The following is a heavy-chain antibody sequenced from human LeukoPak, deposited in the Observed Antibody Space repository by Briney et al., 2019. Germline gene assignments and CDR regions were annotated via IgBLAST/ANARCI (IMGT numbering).Heavy chain of an antibody. CDR2: ISVSGNT. CDR3: ARENSPDPRTRPVIDY. J-gene: IGHJ4*02. V-gene: IGHV3-23*01. D-gene: IGHD4-17*01. Sequence: GGSLRLSCAASGFTLSSYAMSWVRQGPGKGLEWVSAISVSGNTYHADSVKGRFTISRDNAKNSLFLQMNSLRAEDTAVYYCARENSPDPRTRPVIDYWGQGTLVTVSS. CDR1: GFTLSSYA.